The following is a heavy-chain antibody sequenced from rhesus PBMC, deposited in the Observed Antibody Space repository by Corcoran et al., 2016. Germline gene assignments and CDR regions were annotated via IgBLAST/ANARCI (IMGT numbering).Heavy chain of an antibody. CDR1: GGSISSSNW. CDR2: ISGSSGST. J-gene: IGHJ4*01. V-gene: IGHV4-65*01. D-gene: IGHD6-31*01. Sequence: QVQLQESGPGLVKPSETLSLTCAVSGGSISSSNWWSWIRQPPGKGLEWIGDISGSSGSTYYNPSLKSRVTISTDTSKTQFSLKLSSVTAADTAVYYCARDSGWYYFDYWGQGVLVTVSS. CDR3: ARDSGWYYFDY.